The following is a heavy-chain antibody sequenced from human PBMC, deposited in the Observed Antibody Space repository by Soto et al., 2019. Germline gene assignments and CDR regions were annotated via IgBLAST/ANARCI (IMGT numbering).Heavy chain of an antibody. V-gene: IGHV4-61*07. CDR2: IYYSGST. CDR3: AKLPWADYGGIFDP. D-gene: IGHD4-17*01. Sequence: WTWIRQPPGKGLEWIGYIYYSGSTNYNPSLKSRVTISVDTSKNQFSLKLSSVTAADTAVYYWAKLPWADYGGIFDPWGQGTLVTVSS. J-gene: IGHJ5*02.